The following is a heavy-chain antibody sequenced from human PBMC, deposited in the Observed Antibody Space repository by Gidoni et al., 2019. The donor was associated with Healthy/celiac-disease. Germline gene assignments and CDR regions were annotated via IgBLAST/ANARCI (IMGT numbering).Heavy chain of an antibody. CDR2: IYYSGST. CDR3: ARRIYDSSGYYYAFDI. D-gene: IGHD3-22*01. J-gene: IGHJ3*02. CDR1: GGSISSGGYY. Sequence: QVQLQESGPGLVKPSQTLSLTCTVSGGSISSGGYYWSWIRQHPGKGLEWIGYIYYSGSTYYNPSLKSRVTISVDTSKNQFSLKLSSVTAADTAVYYCARRIYDSSGYYYAFDIWGQGTMVTVSS. V-gene: IGHV4-31*03.